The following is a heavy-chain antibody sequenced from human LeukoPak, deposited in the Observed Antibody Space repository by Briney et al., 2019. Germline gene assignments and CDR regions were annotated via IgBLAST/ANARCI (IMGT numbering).Heavy chain of an antibody. Sequence: GGSLRLSCAASGFTFNNYPMTWVRQPPGKGLEWVSGISDSGGVTYYADSVKGRFAVSRDNSKNTLYLQMSSLRAEDTAVYYCAKRSKLSCSSTSCPLDYWGQGTLVTVSS. D-gene: IGHD2-2*01. CDR2: ISDSGGVT. CDR1: GFTFNNYP. J-gene: IGHJ4*02. V-gene: IGHV3-23*01. CDR3: AKRSKLSCSSTSCPLDY.